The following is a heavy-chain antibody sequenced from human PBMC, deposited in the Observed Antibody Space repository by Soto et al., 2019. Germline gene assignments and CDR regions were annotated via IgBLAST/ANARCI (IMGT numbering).Heavy chain of an antibody. D-gene: IGHD6-13*01. CDR1: GFTFNNYG. J-gene: IGHJ3*01. Sequence: QVQLVESGGGVVQPGRSLRLSCAASGFTFNNYGMHWVRQAPGKGLXXVATISNDGSDKYYADSVKGRLTISRDNSKNTVYLQMNSLRAEETAGYYCAKDQVIAASHGIDWGQGTMVTVSS. V-gene: IGHV3-30*18. CDR2: ISNDGSDK. CDR3: AKDQVIAASHGID.